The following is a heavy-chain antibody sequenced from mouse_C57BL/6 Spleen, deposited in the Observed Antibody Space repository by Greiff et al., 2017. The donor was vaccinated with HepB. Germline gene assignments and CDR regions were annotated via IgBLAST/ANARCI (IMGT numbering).Heavy chain of an antibody. CDR2: IYPRDGST. V-gene: IGHV1-78*01. D-gene: IGHD2-4*01. CDR3: ARGEIYYDYDGYYFDN. Sequence: VQLQQSDAELVKPGASVKISCKVSGYTFTDHTIHWMKQRPEQGLEWIGYIYPRDGSTKYNEKFKGKATLTADKSSSTAYMQLNSLTSEDSAVYFCARGEIYYDYDGYYFDNWGQGTTLTVSS. J-gene: IGHJ2*01. CDR1: GYTFTDHT.